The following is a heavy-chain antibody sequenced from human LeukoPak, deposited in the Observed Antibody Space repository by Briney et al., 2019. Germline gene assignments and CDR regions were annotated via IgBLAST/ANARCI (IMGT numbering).Heavy chain of an antibody. D-gene: IGHD6-19*01. CDR2: IDASGVNT. Sequence: GGSLRLSCAASRFTFSGYAMYWVRQAPGKGLEWVSCIDASGVNTYYADSVKGRFTISRDNSNNTLYLQMNSLRAEDTAVYYCAKGSGSGWYGWFDPWGQGTLVAVSS. V-gene: IGHV3-23*01. CDR3: AKGSGSGWYGWFDP. J-gene: IGHJ5*02. CDR1: RFTFSGYA.